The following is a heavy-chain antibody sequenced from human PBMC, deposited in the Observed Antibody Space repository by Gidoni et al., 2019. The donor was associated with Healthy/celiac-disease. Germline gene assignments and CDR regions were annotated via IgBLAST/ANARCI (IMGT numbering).Heavy chain of an antibody. CDR1: GWSFSGYS. Sequence: QVQLQQWGAGLLKPSETLSLTCAVYGWSFSGYSWSWIRQTPGKGLEWIGELNHSGRTNYNTSLKSRVTIEVDKSKNQFSLKLSSVTAADTAVYYCAREGTATITLDYWGQGTLVTVSS. D-gene: IGHD5-12*01. J-gene: IGHJ4*02. V-gene: IGHV4-34*01. CDR3: AREGTATITLDY. CDR2: LNHSGRT.